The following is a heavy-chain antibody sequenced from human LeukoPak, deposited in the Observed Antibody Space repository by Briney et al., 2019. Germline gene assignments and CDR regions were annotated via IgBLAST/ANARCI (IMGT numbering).Heavy chain of an antibody. J-gene: IGHJ4*02. CDR2: IYTSGST. CDR3: ARDRGSSGWFDY. Sequence: PSETLSLTCTVSGGSFSDYYWSWIRQPAGKGLEWIGRIYTSGSTNYNPSLKSRVTMSLDMSKNQFSLKLNSVTAADTAVYYCARDRGSSGWFDYWGQGTLVTVSS. V-gene: IGHV4-4*07. D-gene: IGHD6-19*01. CDR1: GGSFSDYY.